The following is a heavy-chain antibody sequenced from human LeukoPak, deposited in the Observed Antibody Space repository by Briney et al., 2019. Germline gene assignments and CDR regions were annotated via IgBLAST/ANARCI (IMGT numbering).Heavy chain of an antibody. Sequence: ASVKVSCKASGGTFSSYTMSWVRQAPGQGLEWMGKIIPILGIANYAQKFQGRVTITADKSTSKAYMELSSLRSEDTAVYYCARAPKRGMLTDWYYYMDVWGKGTTVTVSS. CDR1: GGTFSSYT. V-gene: IGHV1-69*02. CDR2: IIPILGIA. CDR3: ARAPKRGMLTDWYYYMDV. J-gene: IGHJ6*03. D-gene: IGHD3-9*01.